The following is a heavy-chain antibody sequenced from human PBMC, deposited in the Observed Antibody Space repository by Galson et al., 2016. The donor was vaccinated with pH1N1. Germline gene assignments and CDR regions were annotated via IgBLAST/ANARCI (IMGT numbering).Heavy chain of an antibody. D-gene: IGHD4-17*01. V-gene: IGHV5-51*03. Sequence: QSGAEVKKPGESLKISCKASGYRFTSYWIAWVRQVPGKGLEWVGVVNPGGSTIRYGPPFQGQVTISSDKSINTAYLQWISLKASDTATYYCARQYDFGDYRGNAFDIWGQGQWSSSLQ. CDR2: VNPGGSTI. CDR3: ARQYDFGDYRGNAFDI. CDR1: GYRFTSYW. J-gene: IGHJ3*02.